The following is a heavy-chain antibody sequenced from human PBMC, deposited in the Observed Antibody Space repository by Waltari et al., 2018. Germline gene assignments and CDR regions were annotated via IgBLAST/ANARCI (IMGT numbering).Heavy chain of an antibody. V-gene: IGHV4-34*01. CDR1: GGSFSGYY. CDR2: INHSGST. Sequence: QVQLQQWGAGLLKPSETLSLTCAVSGGSFSGYYWSWIRQPPGKGLEWIGEINHSGSTNYNPSLKSRVTISVDTSKNQFSLKLSSVTAADTAVYYCARGRKYFQHWGQGTLVTVSS. CDR3: ARGRKYFQH. J-gene: IGHJ1*01.